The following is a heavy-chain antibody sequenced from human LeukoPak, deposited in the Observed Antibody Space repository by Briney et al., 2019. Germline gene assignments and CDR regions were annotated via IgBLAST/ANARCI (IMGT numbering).Heavy chain of an antibody. CDR3: VTTWGDY. V-gene: IGHV3-74*01. Sequence: GGPLRLSRSVSGLTFSNHWKFWLPHVPGKVLVCVSAIKADGTITNYADSVKGRFTISRDNAKNTLYLQMNGLRAEDTAIYYCVTTWGDYWGQGTLVTVSS. CDR2: IKADGTIT. CDR1: GLTFSNHW. D-gene: IGHD3-16*01. J-gene: IGHJ4*02.